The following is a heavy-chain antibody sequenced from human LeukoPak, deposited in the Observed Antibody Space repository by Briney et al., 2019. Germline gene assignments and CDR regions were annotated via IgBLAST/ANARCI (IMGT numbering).Heavy chain of an antibody. CDR3: ATEDIVVVVAATPIDDAFDI. Sequence: PGGSLRLSCAASGFTFSTYDMHWVRQTTGKGLEWISAIDTAGGTYYPGSVKGRFTISRDNSKNTLYLQMNSLRAEDTAVYYCATEDIVVVVAATPIDDAFDIWGQGTMVTVSS. CDR1: GFTFSTYD. D-gene: IGHD2-15*01. V-gene: IGHV3-13*04. J-gene: IGHJ3*02. CDR2: IDTAGGT.